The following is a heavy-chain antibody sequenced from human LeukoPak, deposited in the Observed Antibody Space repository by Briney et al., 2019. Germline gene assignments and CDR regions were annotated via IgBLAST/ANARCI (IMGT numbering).Heavy chain of an antibody. CDR3: ATDPTSFYYFDY. Sequence: ASVKVSCKASGYTLTELSMHWVRQAPGKGLEWMGGFDPEDGETIYAQKFQGRVTMTEDTSTDTAYMELSSLRSEDTAVYYCATDPTSFYYFDYWGQGTLVTVSS. CDR2: FDPEDGET. V-gene: IGHV1-24*01. CDR1: GYTLTELS. J-gene: IGHJ4*02. D-gene: IGHD1-1*01.